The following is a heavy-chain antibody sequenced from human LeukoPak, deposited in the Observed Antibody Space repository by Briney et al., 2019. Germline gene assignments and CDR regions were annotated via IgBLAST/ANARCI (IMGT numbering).Heavy chain of an antibody. CDR3: ASLDSSGYYSIDY. CDR2: ISGSSSYI. Sequence: GGSLRLSCAASGFTFSSYSMNWVRQAPGKGLEWVSSISGSSSYIYYADSVKGRFTISRDNAKNSLYLQMNSLRAEDTAVYYCASLDSSGYYSIDYWGQGTLVTVSS. CDR1: GFTFSSYS. J-gene: IGHJ4*02. V-gene: IGHV3-21*01. D-gene: IGHD3-22*01.